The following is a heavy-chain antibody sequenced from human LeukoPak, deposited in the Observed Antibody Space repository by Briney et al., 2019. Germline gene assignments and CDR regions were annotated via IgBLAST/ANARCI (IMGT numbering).Heavy chain of an antibody. CDR3: YRGLLQC. J-gene: IGHJ1*01. CDR1: GFTFGDSA. CDR2: IRGRAYSGTT. Sequence: GGSLTLFCTTSGFTFGDSAMGCVRQAPGKGLEWVSFIRGRAYSGTTEYAASVNGRFTISRDDSKHIAYLQMNSLKSEDTAVYYCYRGLLQCWGPGILVTVSS. V-gene: IGHV3-49*04.